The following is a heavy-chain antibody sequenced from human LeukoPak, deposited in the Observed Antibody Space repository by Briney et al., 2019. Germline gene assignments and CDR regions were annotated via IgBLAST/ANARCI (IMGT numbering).Heavy chain of an antibody. J-gene: IGHJ5*02. Sequence: PGGSLRLSCAASGFTFSSYAMSWVRQAPGKGLEWVSAISGSGGSTYYADSVKGRFTISRDNSKNTLYLQMNSLRAEDTAVYYCAKDLNYYGSGSYSRRGPRSNNWFDPWGQGTLVTVSS. D-gene: IGHD3-10*01. V-gene: IGHV3-23*01. CDR2: ISGSGGST. CDR1: GFTFSSYA. CDR3: AKDLNYYGSGSYSRRGPRSNNWFDP.